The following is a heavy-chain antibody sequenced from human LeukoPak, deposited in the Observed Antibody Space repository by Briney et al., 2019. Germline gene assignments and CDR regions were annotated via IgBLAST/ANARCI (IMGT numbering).Heavy chain of an antibody. V-gene: IGHV3-21*01. Sequence: GGSLRLSCAASGFTFSSYSMNWVRQAPGKGLEWVSSISSSSSYIYYADSVKGRFTISRDNAKNSLYLQMNSLRAEDTAVYYCARVDWYSSSWYQDAFDIWGQGTMVTVSS. D-gene: IGHD6-13*01. CDR1: GFTFSSYS. CDR2: ISSSSSYI. J-gene: IGHJ3*02. CDR3: ARVDWYSSSWYQDAFDI.